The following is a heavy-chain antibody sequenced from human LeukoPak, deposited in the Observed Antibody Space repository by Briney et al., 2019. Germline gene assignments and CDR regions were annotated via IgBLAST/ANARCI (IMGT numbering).Heavy chain of an antibody. CDR2: ISYNGSNK. CDR3: AKELTTSSGYLHYFDY. CDR1: RFTFSSYG. V-gene: IGHV3-30*18. Sequence: PGGSLRLSCAASRFTFSSYGMHWVRLAPGKGLEWVAVISYNGSNKYYADSGKGRFTISRDNSKNMLYLQMNSLRAEDTAVYYCAKELTTSSGYLHYFDYWGQGTLVTVSS. J-gene: IGHJ4*02. D-gene: IGHD6-13*01.